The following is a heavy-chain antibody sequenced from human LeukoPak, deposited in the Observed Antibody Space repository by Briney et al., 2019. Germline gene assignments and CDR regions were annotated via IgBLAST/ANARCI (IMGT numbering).Heavy chain of an antibody. V-gene: IGHV4-59*01. CDR3: AREDSSDPSGMDV. CDR1: GGPISSYY. CDR2: IYYSGST. Sequence: ETLSLTCTVSGGPISSYYWSWIRQPPGKGLEWIGYIYYSGSTNYNPSLKSRVTISVDTSKNQFSLKLSSVTAADTAVYYCAREDSSDPSGMDVWGQGTTVTVSS. J-gene: IGHJ6*02. D-gene: IGHD3-22*01.